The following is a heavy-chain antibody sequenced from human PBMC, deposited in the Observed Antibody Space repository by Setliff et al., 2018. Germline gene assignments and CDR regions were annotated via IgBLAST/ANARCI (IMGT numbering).Heavy chain of an antibody. CDR2: IIATVGGV. V-gene: IGHV1-69*05. CDR3: ARPYYDSRYAFDI. J-gene: IGHJ3*02. Sequence: SVKVSCKTSGGTFSDNAMSWVRQAPGQGPEWMGGIIATVGGVSYAQKFQGRVTITTDESTRTAYMELSSLRSEDTAVYYCARPYYDSRYAFDIWGQGTMVTVSS. CDR1: GGTFSDNA. D-gene: IGHD3-22*01.